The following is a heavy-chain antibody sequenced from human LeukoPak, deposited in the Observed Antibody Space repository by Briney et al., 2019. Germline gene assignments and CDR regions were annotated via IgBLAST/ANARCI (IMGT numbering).Heavy chain of an antibody. D-gene: IGHD3-16*01. CDR2: INATGGST. Sequence: GASVKVSCKASGYTFTSYYMNWLRQAPGQGLEWMGIINATGGSTSYAQKFQGRVTMTRDTSTSTVYMELSSLRSEDTAMYYCARGLTFGGVTNDAFDIWGQGTMVTVSS. CDR3: ARGLTFGGVTNDAFDI. V-gene: IGHV1-46*01. CDR1: GYTFTSYY. J-gene: IGHJ3*02.